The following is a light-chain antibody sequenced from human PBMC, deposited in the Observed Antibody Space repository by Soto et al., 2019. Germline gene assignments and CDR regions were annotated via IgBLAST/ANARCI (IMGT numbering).Light chain of an antibody. V-gene: IGKV3-15*01. CDR1: QSVSSN. CDR2: GAS. CDR3: HQYDNWPRT. J-gene: IGKJ1*01. Sequence: EIVMTQSPATLSVSPGARAPLSCRASQSVSSNLAWYQQKPGQAPRLLIYGASARAAGIPARFSGSGSGTEFTLTISGLQSEDFAVYYCHQYDNWPRTFGQGTKVDIK.